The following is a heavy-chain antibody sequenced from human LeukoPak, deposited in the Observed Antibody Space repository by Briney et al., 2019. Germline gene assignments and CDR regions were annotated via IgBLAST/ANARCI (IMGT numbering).Heavy chain of an antibody. J-gene: IGHJ6*02. Sequence: GGSLRLSCAASGFTFSSYEMNWVRQAPGKGLEWVSYFSSSGSTIYYADSVKGRFTISRDNAKNSLYLRMNSLRAEDTAVYYCAGEKQWLVGRASPAGMDVWGQGTTVTVSS. CDR3: AGEKQWLVGRASPAGMDV. V-gene: IGHV3-48*03. CDR1: GFTFSSYE. CDR2: FSSSGSTI. D-gene: IGHD6-19*01.